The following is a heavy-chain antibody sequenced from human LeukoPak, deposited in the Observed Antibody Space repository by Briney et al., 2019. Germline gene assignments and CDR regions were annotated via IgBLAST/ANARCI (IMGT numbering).Heavy chain of an antibody. CDR1: GGSISSYY. Sequence: SETLSLTCTVSGGSISSYYWSWIRQPPGKGLEWIGYIYYSGSTNYNPSLKSRVTISVDTSQKQFSLRLTSVTAADTAVYYCAREYSSSKGAFDIWGQGTMVTVSS. D-gene: IGHD6-6*01. J-gene: IGHJ3*02. V-gene: IGHV4-59*12. CDR2: IYYSGST. CDR3: AREYSSSKGAFDI.